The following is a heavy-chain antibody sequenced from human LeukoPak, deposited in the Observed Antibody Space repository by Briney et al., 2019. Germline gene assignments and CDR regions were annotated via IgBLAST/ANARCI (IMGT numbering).Heavy chain of an antibody. V-gene: IGHV3-30*02. D-gene: IGHD5-18*01. CDR3: AKDKGSIQKRGYSYGGFDY. CDR1: GFTFSSYG. J-gene: IGHJ4*02. Sequence: GGSLRLSCAASGFTFSSYGMHWVRQAPGKGLEWVAFIRYDGSNKYYADSVKGRFTISRDNSKNTLYLQMNSLRAEDTAVYYCAKDKGSIQKRGYSYGGFDYWGQGTLVTVSS. CDR2: IRYDGSNK.